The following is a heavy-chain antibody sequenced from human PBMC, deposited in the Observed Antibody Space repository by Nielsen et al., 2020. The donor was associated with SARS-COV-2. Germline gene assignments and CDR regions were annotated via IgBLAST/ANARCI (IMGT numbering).Heavy chain of an antibody. J-gene: IGHJ4*02. CDR2: VIIVFNSA. CDR3: ARHDYGGNSPMDS. CDR1: GGTFGSDA. D-gene: IGHD4-23*01. Sequence: SVKVSCKASGGTFGSDAFSWVRQAPGHGLEWGGTVIIVFNSANYAQKFQDRATITADESTNTVYMQLNSLRSEDTAVYYCARHDYGGNSPMDSWGQGTLLTVSS. V-gene: IGHV1-69*13.